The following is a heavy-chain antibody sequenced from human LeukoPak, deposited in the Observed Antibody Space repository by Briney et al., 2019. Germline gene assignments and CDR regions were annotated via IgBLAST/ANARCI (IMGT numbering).Heavy chain of an antibody. Sequence: GGSLRLSCAASGFTFSGFAMSWVRRTPGKGLEWVSGISGSGDNTLYADSVKGRFTISRDNSKNTLYLEMNSLRAEDTAVYYCAKEGTTVTTPIDYWGQGTLVTVSS. J-gene: IGHJ4*02. D-gene: IGHD4-17*01. V-gene: IGHV3-23*01. CDR2: ISGSGDNT. CDR1: GFTFSGFA. CDR3: AKEGTTVTTPIDY.